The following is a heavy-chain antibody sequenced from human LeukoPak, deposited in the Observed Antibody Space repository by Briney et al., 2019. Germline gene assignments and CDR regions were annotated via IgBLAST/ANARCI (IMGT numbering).Heavy chain of an antibody. Sequence: GASVKVSCKASGYTFTGYYMHWVRQAPGQGLEWMGWINPNSGGTNYAQKFQGRVTMTRDTSISTAYMELSRLRSDDTAVYYCARDGDSSGYYYGYYYYYYMDVWGKGTTVTVSS. CDR2: INPNSGGT. V-gene: IGHV1-2*02. CDR3: ARDGDSSGYYYGYYYYYYMDV. CDR1: GYTFTGYY. D-gene: IGHD3-22*01. J-gene: IGHJ6*03.